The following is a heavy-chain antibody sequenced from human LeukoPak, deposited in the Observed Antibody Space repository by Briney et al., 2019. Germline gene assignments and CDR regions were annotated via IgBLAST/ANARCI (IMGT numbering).Heavy chain of an antibody. CDR1: GFTFDDYA. CDR3: AKDISYYYGSGSYSNWFDP. D-gene: IGHD3-10*01. CDR2: ISWNSGSI. Sequence: PGGSLRLSCAASGFTFDDYAMHWVRQAPGKGLEWVSGISWNSGSIGYADSVKGRFTISRDNAKNSLYLQMNSLRAEDTALYYCAKDISYYYGSGSYSNWFDPWGQGTLVTVSS. J-gene: IGHJ5*02. V-gene: IGHV3-9*01.